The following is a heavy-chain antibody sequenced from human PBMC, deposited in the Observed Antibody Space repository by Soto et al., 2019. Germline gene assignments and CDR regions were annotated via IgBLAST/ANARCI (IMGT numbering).Heavy chain of an antibody. CDR2: INAGNVNT. D-gene: IGHD2-21*02. Sequence: ASVKVSCKASGYTFTSYAMHWVRQAPGQRLEWMGWINAGNVNTKYSQKFQGRVTITRDTSASTAYMELSSLRSEDTAVYYCARSIVVVTALDYWGQGTLVTSPQ. J-gene: IGHJ4*02. CDR3: ARSIVVVTALDY. CDR1: GYTFTSYA. V-gene: IGHV1-3*01.